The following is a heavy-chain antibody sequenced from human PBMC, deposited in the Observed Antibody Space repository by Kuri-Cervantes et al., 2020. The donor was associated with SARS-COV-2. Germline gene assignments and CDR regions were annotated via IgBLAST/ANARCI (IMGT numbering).Heavy chain of an antibody. CDR2: ISSSGSTI. CDR1: GFTFSNAW. CDR3: ARAPTVTTSYYGMDV. V-gene: IGHV3-48*02. D-gene: IGHD4-17*01. Sequence: GESLKISCAASGFTFSNAWMSWVRQAPGKGLEWVSYISSSGSTIYYADSVKGRSTISRDNAKNSLYLQMNSLRDEDTAVYYCARAPTVTTSYYGMDVWGQGTTVTVSS. J-gene: IGHJ6*02.